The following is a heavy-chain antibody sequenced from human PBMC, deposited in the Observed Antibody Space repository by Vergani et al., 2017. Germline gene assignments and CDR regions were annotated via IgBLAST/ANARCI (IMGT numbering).Heavy chain of an antibody. D-gene: IGHD2-2*01. V-gene: IGHV3-21*01. CDR2: ISSSSSYI. CDR1: GFTFSSYS. J-gene: IGHJ5*02. Sequence: EVQLVESGGGLVKPGGSLRLSCAASGFTFSSYSMNWVRQAPGKGLEWVSSISSSSSYIYYADSVKGRFTISRDNAKNSLYLQMNSLRAEDTAVYYCARDAIYCSSTSCYAPIWFDPWGQGTLVTVSS. CDR3: ARDAIYCSSTSCYAPIWFDP.